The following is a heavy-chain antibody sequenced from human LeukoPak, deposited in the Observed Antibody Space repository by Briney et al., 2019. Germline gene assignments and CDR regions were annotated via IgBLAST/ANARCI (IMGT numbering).Heavy chain of an antibody. D-gene: IGHD1-7*01. CDR3: AKLGITGTTRRFDY. V-gene: IGHV3-21*01. Sequence: PGGSLRLSCAASGFTFSSYWMSWVRQAPGKGLEWVSSVSTGSNYIYYADSVKGRFTISRDNDKNSLYLQMNSLRAEDTAVYYCAKLGITGTTRRFDYWGQGTLVTVSS. J-gene: IGHJ4*02. CDR2: VSTGSNYI. CDR1: GFTFSSYW.